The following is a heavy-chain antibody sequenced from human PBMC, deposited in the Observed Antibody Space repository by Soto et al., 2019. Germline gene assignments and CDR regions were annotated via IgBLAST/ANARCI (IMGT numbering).Heavy chain of an antibody. CDR3: ARHHGPTTSENWFDP. D-gene: IGHD5-12*01. CDR1: GYTFFTYD. V-gene: IGHV1-18*01. Sequence: ASVKVSCKASGYTFFTYDISWVRQAPGQGLEWMGWISTYSGDTKYAQKFQGRVTMTTDTSTTTAYLELRSLRSDDTAVYYCARHHGPTTSENWFDPWGQGTRVTVSS. J-gene: IGHJ5*02. CDR2: ISTYSGDT.